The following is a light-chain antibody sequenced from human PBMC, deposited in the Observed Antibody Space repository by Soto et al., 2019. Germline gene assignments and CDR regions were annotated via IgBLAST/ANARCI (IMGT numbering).Light chain of an antibody. CDR2: GAS. CDR1: QSVNSK. J-gene: IGKJ5*01. V-gene: IGKV3-15*01. CDR3: QQYNQWPIT. Sequence: EIVMTQSPATLSVSPGERVSLSCRASQSVNSKLAWYQQKPGQAPRLLIHGASTRATGIPGRFSGSGSGTEFTLTINSLQSEDFAVFYCQQYNQWPITFGQGTRLEIK.